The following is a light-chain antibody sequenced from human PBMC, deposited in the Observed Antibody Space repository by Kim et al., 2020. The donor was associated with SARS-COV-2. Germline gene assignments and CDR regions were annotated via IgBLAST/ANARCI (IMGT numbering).Light chain of an antibody. J-gene: IGLJ2*01. CDR2: RDN. CDR1: TSNIGSNF. V-gene: IGLV1-44*01. CDR3: AVWDDSLYGMA. Sequence: GQGVTISCSGSTSNIGSNFVNWYQQLPGTAPKLLIYRDNQRPSGVPDRFSGSKSGTSATLATSGLQSEDEADYYCAVWDDSLYGMAFGGGTKLTVL.